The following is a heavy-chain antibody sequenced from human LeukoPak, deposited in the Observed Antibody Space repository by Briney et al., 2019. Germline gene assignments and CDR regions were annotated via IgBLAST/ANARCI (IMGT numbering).Heavy chain of an antibody. V-gene: IGHV1-2*02. Sequence: GASVNVSCKASGYSIIRYYIHWVRQVPGQGLEWMGWINPNSGGTHYAQTFQGKVTITRDTSISTAYMELSRLRSDDTAVYYCAREPWPWAAAGSSLDYWGQGTLVTVSS. CDR1: GYSIIRYY. CDR3: AREPWPWAAAGSSLDY. CDR2: INPNSGGT. J-gene: IGHJ4*02. D-gene: IGHD6-13*01.